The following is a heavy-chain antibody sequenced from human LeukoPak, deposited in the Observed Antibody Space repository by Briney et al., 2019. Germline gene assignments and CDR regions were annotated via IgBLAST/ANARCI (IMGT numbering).Heavy chain of an antibody. CDR2: INPKSGGT. J-gene: IGHJ3*01. V-gene: IGHV1-2*02. Sequence: ASVKVSCKASGYSFTAYYIHWVRQAPGQGLEWMGWINPKSGGTDSAEKFGGRVTMSRGTSLRTSYLEVRRLKSDDTAVYYCTRETGANYDPGAFDVWGQGTMVTVSS. D-gene: IGHD3-3*01. CDR3: TRETGANYDPGAFDV. CDR1: GYSFTAYY.